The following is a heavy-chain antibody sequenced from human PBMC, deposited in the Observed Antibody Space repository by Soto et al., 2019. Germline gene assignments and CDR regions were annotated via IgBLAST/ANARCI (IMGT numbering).Heavy chain of an antibody. D-gene: IGHD3-22*01. Sequence: SETLSLTCSVSGGSINNYYWSWIRQPPGKGLEIIGYIYYAGTTTYNPSLKSRVTISVDMSKNQFSLKLSSVTAADTAVCYCARLGGYYQALDSWGQGTLVTVSS. CDR3: ARLGGYYQALDS. V-gene: IGHV4-59*08. CDR1: GGSINNYY. J-gene: IGHJ4*02. CDR2: IYYAGTT.